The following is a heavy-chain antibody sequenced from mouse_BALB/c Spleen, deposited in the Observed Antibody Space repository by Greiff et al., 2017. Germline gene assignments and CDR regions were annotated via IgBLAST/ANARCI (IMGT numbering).Heavy chain of an antibody. CDR3: ARDQNGNYFYYAMDY. D-gene: IGHD2-1*01. J-gene: IGHJ4*01. CDR1: GFSLTSYG. Sequence: QVQLQQSGPGLVAPSQSLSITCTVSGFSLTSYGVHWVRQPPGKGLEWLGVIWAGGSTNYNSALMSRLSISKDNSKSQVFLKMNSLQTDDTAMYYCARDQNGNYFYYAMDYWGQGTSVTVSS. V-gene: IGHV2-9*02. CDR2: IWAGGST.